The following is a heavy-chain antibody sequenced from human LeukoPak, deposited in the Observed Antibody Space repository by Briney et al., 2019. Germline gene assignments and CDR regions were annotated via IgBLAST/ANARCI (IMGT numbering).Heavy chain of an antibody. CDR2: IYYSGST. Sequence: PSETLSLTCTVSGGSISSYYWSWIRQPPGKGLEWIGYIYYSGSTNYNPSLKSRVTISVDKSKNQFSLKLSSVTAADTAVYYCARWRYDILTRGDAFDIWGQGTMVTVSS. CDR3: ARWRYDILTRGDAFDI. J-gene: IGHJ3*02. V-gene: IGHV4-59*12. D-gene: IGHD3-9*01. CDR1: GGSISSYY.